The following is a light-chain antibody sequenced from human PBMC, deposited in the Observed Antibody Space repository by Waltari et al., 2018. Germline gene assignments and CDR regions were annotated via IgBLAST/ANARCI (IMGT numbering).Light chain of an antibody. J-gene: IGLJ2*01. Sequence: QSALTQPASVSGSPGQSITLSCTGTSSDVGGYNYVSWYQQHPGRAPKLMIYDVSNRPSGGSNRFSGSKSGNTASLTISGLQAEDEADYYCSSYTSSSTLVVFGGGTKLTVL. V-gene: IGLV2-14*03. CDR1: SSDVGGYNY. CDR2: DVS. CDR3: SSYTSSSTLVV.